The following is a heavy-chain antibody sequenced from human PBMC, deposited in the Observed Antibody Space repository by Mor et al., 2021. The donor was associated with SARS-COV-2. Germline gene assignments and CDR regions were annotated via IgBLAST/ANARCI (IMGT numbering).Heavy chain of an antibody. V-gene: IGHV3-15*01. CDR2: KSKTDGGTT. CDR3: TTSVRGSGSYYY. Sequence: KSKTDGGTTDYAAPVKGRFTISRDDSKNTLYLQMNSLKTEDTAVYYCTTSVRGSGSYYYWGQGTLVTVSS. J-gene: IGHJ4*02. D-gene: IGHD3-10*01.